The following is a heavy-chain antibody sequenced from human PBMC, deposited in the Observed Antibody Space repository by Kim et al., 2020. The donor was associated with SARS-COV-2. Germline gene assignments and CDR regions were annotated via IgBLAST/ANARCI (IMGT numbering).Heavy chain of an antibody. CDR3: ARGTRAFGVVIIRRYYYYY. V-gene: IGHV4-34*01. CDR2: INHSGST. D-gene: IGHD3-3*01. J-gene: IGHJ6*03. Sequence: SQTLSLTCAVYGGSFSGYYWSWIRQPPGKGLEWIGEINHSGSTNYNPSLKSRVTISVDTSKNQFSLKLSSVTAADTAVYYCARGTRAFGVVIIRRYYYYY. CDR1: GGSFSGYY.